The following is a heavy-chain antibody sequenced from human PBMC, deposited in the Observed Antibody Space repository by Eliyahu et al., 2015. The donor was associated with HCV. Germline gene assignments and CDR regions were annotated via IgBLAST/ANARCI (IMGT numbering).Heavy chain of an antibody. Sequence: EEQLVESGGGLVQPGGSLRLSCAASGFNFDTFXMHWVRQVPGKGLEWVSRINPDESWTKYVDSVRGRFSISRDNAKNTVSLQMNSLTGEDTAIYYCARGGVGHCSAGNCDGYYYHGMDAWGQGVTVTVSS. CDR2: INPDESWT. V-gene: IGHV3-74*01. CDR1: GFNFDTFX. J-gene: IGHJ6*02. CDR3: ARGGVGHCSAGNCDGYYYHGMDA. D-gene: IGHD2-15*01.